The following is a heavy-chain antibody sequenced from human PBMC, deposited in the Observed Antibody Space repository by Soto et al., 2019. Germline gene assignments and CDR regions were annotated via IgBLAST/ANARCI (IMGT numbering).Heavy chain of an antibody. J-gene: IGHJ4*02. CDR1: GASVSSGTYY. CDR2: IYYTGST. V-gene: IGHV4-61*03. D-gene: IGHD5-18*01. Sequence: QVQLQESGPGLVKPSETLSLTCTVFGASVSSGTYYWIWIRQAPGKGLEWVGHIYYTGSTNDNPSLNNRVTISVDTYKNHFSLQLTSVTAADTAVYYCARCAGFSYARTWFAIWGQGTLVTVSS. CDR3: ARCAGFSYARTWFAI.